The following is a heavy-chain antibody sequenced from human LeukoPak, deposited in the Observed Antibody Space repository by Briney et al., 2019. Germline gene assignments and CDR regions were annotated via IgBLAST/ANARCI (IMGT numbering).Heavy chain of an antibody. CDR2: IYYSGST. D-gene: IGHD2-15*01. J-gene: IGHJ3*02. CDR3: ARDEPLVAYAFDI. V-gene: IGHV4-59*01. CDR1: GGSISSYY. Sequence: PSETLSLTCTVSGGSISSYYWSWIRQPPGKGLEWIGYIYYSGSTNYNPSLKSRVTISVDTSKNQFSLKLSSVTAADTAVYYCARDEPLVAYAFDIWGQGTMVTVSS.